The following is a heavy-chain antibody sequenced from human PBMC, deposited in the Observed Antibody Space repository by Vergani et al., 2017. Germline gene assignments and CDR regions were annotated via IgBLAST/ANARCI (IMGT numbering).Heavy chain of an antibody. J-gene: IGHJ4*02. V-gene: IGHV3-64D*06. Sequence: EVQLVESGGGLVQPGGSLRLSCSASGFTFSSYAIHWVRQAPGKGLEYVSAISSNGGSTYYADSVKGRFTISRDNSKNKLYLQMSSLRADDTAVYYCVTGLTATGDFWGQGTLVTVSS. CDR2: ISSNGGST. D-gene: IGHD1-26*01. CDR3: VTGLTATGDF. CDR1: GFTFSSYA.